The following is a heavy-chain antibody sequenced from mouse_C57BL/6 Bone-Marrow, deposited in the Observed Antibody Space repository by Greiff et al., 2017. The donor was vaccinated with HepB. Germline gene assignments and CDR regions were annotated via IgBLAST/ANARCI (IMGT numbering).Heavy chain of an antibody. CDR2: ISSGSSTI. CDR1: GFTFSDYG. J-gene: IGHJ3*01. CDR3: ARQGLLWLRRDLAY. Sequence: EVQVVESGGGLVKPGGSLKLSCAASGFTFSDYGMHWVRQAPEKGLEWVAYISSGSSTIYYADTVKGRFTISRDNAKNTLFLQMTSLRSEDTAMYYCARQGLLWLRRDLAYWGQGTLVTVSA. D-gene: IGHD2-2*01. V-gene: IGHV5-17*01.